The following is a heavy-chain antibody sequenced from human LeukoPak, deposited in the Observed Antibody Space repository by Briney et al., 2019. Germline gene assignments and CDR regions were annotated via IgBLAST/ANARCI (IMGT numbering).Heavy chain of an antibody. D-gene: IGHD1-1*01. V-gene: IGHV3-23*01. Sequence: PGGSLRLSCAASGFTFSSYAMSWVRQAPGKGLEWVSALSDSGGSTYYADSVKGRFTISRDNSKNTLYLQMNSLRAEDTAVYYCVKDLARNDGGLDYWGQGTLVTVSS. CDR3: VKDLARNDGGLDY. CDR1: GFTFSSYA. CDR2: LSDSGGST. J-gene: IGHJ4*02.